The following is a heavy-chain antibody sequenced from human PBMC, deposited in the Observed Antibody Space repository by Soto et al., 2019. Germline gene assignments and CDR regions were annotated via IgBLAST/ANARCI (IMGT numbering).Heavy chain of an antibody. CDR2: VGTVGDI. Sequence: EVQLLESGGGLVQPGGSLRLSCATSGFTFNNYAISWVRQAPGKGLEWVSAVGTVGDIYYRDSVKGRFTISRDTPRNTLILQMDSLRAEDTGVYYCARKYCYGGDCGRAFDYWGQGTLVTVSS. V-gene: IGHV3-23*01. CDR1: GFTFNNYA. CDR3: ARKYCYGGDCGRAFDY. J-gene: IGHJ4*02. D-gene: IGHD2-21*02.